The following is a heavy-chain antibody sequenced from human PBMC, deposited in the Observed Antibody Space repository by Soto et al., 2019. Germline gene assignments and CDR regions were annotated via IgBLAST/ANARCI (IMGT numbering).Heavy chain of an antibody. Sequence: ASMKVSCKASGFSFSDYFMHWVRQAPGQGLEWMGIINPSGDSRNYAQKFQGRVTITRDTSTSTVYMDLSSLRYEDTAVYYCARDTRQNYGPPDASSWFHPWGQGTPITVSS. V-gene: IGHV1-46*01. CDR1: GFSFSDYF. CDR3: ARDTRQNYGPPDASSWFHP. J-gene: IGHJ5*02. D-gene: IGHD1-7*01. CDR2: INPSGDSR.